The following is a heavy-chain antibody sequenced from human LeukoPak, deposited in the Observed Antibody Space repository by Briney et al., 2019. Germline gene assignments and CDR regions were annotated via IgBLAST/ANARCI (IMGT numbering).Heavy chain of an antibody. CDR2: IKEDGSEK. D-gene: IGHD1-26*01. V-gene: IGHV3-7*03. CDR3: ARLRSGIYYGDAFDI. J-gene: IGHJ3*02. CDR1: GFTFSNYW. Sequence: GGALRLFCAASGFTFSNYWMTWGRQAPGEGLEWVANIKEDGSEKYYVDSVRGRFTISRDNAKNSLYLQMNSLRAEDTAVYYCARLRSGIYYGDAFDIWGQGTMVSVSS.